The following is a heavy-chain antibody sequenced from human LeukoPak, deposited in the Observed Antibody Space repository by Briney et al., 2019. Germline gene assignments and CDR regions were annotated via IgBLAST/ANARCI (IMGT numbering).Heavy chain of an antibody. V-gene: IGHV4-59*01. D-gene: IGHD6-13*01. CDR2: IYYSGST. CDR1: GGSISSYY. Sequence: SETLSLTCTVSGGSISSYYWSWTRQPPGKGLEWIGYIYYSGSTNYNPSLKSRVTISVDTSKNQFSLKLSSVTAADTAVYYCARYIRWYPDAFDIWGQGTMVTVSS. J-gene: IGHJ3*02. CDR3: ARYIRWYPDAFDI.